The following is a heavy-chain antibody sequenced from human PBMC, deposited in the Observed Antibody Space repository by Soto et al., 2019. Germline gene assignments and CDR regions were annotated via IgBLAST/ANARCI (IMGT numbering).Heavy chain of an antibody. Sequence: QVRLKESGPGLVKPSGTLSLTCAVSGGSVESSSCWSWVRQAPGKGLEWIGEIYHSGTFNYNPSLASRVSVSVDKSTNLFSLNLNSVTASDTAVYYCVRSVPAATWAYNGMDVWGQGTTVTVSS. CDR1: GGSVESSSC. V-gene: IGHV4-4*02. D-gene: IGHD2-15*01. CDR3: VRSVPAATWAYNGMDV. CDR2: IYHSGTF. J-gene: IGHJ6*02.